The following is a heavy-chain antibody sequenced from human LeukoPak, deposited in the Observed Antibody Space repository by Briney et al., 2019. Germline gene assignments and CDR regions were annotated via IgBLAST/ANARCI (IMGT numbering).Heavy chain of an antibody. CDR3: ARWDSSGCLDY. Sequence: PGGSLRLSCAASGFTFSSYWMHWVRQAPGKGLEWVSYISSSGTTIYYADSVKGRFTISRDNAKNSLYLQMNSLRAEDTAVYFCARWDSSGCLDYWGQGTLVTVSS. D-gene: IGHD3-22*01. J-gene: IGHJ4*02. CDR1: GFTFSSYW. CDR2: ISSSGTTI. V-gene: IGHV3-48*04.